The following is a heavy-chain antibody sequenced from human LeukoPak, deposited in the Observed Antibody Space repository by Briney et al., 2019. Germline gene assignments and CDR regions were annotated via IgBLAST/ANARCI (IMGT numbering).Heavy chain of an antibody. D-gene: IGHD3-10*01. CDR1: GGTFSSYA. CDR2: IIPIFGTA. CDR3: ARGWFGAEDYYYYMDV. Sequence: GSSVKVSCKASGGTFSSYAISWVRQAPGQGLEWMGGIIPIFGTANYAQKFQGRVTITADESTSTAYMELSSLRSEDTAVYYCARGWFGAEDYYYYMDVWGKGTTVTISS. J-gene: IGHJ6*03. V-gene: IGHV1-69*01.